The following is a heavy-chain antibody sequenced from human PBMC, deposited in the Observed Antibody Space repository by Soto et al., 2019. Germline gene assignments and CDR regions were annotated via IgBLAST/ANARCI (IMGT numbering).Heavy chain of an antibody. Sequence: VGSLRLSCAASGFTFSNYAMSWVRQAPGKGLEWVSTINGGGGGTYYATSVRGRFTVSRDDAKNTLYLQMNSLRVEDTATYYCAKTKGVVPSSVTDYWGQGTMVTVSS. CDR1: GFTFSNYA. V-gene: IGHV3-23*01. D-gene: IGHD2-8*01. J-gene: IGHJ4*02. CDR2: INGGGGGT. CDR3: AKTKGVVPSSVTDY.